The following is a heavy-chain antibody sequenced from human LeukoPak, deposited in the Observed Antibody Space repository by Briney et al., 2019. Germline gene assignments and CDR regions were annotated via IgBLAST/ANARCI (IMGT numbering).Heavy chain of an antibody. D-gene: IGHD3-16*01. V-gene: IGHV4-30-4*01. J-gene: IGHJ4*02. CDR3: ARAPKGFGIDH. Sequence: SETLSLTCSVSGGSISSGNYYWSWVRQPPGKGLEWIGYIYYSGDTYYNPFLKSRVTLSVDTSKNQFSLKLTSVTAADTAVYYCARAPKGFGIDHWGQGTLVTVSS. CDR2: IYYSGDT. CDR1: GGSISSGNYY.